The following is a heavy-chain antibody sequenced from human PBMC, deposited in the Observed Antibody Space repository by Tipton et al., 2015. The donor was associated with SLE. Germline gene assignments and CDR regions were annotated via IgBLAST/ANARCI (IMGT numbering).Heavy chain of an antibody. CDR2: IDPSDSYT. CDR1: GYSFTNFW. V-gene: IGHV5-10-1*01. J-gene: IGHJ4*02. Sequence: VQLVQSGAEVKKPGESLKISCKGSGYSFTNFWITWVRQMPGKGLEWMGRIDPSDSYTNYSPSFQDHVTISADKSISTAYLQWSSLKASDTAIYYCARLAAAGTSFDFWGQGTLVTVSS. D-gene: IGHD6-13*01. CDR3: ARLAAAGTSFDF.